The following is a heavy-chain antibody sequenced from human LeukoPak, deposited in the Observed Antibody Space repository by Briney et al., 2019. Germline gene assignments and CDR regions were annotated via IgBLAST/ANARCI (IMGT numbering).Heavy chain of an antibody. J-gene: IGHJ4*02. CDR3: ARDGHSSSWPYYFDY. V-gene: IGHV1-18*01. CDR2: ISSYNGNT. Sequence: ASVKVSCKASGYIFTTYGFNWVRQAPGQGREWMGWISSYNGNTNYAQNLRARVTMTTDTSTSTAYMELRSLRSDDTAIYYCARDGHSSSWPYYFDYWGQGTLVTVSS. D-gene: IGHD6-13*01. CDR1: GYIFTTYG.